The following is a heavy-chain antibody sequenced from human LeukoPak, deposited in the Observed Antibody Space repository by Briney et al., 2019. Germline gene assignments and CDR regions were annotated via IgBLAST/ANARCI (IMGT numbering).Heavy chain of an antibody. V-gene: IGHV1-18*01. CDR3: ARDPFSGFNYGHDY. CDR1: GGTFSSYA. Sequence: ASVKVSCKASGGTFSSYAISWVRQAPGQGLEWMGWISAYNGNTNYAQKLQGRVTMTTDTSTSTAYMELRSLRSDDTAVYYCARDPFSGFNYGHDYWGQGTLVTVSS. CDR2: ISAYNGNT. D-gene: IGHD5-18*01. J-gene: IGHJ4*02.